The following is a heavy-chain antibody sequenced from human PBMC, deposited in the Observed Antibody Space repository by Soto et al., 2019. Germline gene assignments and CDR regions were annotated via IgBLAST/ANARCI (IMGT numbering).Heavy chain of an antibody. Sequence: QVQLQQWGAGLLKPSETLSLTCAVYGGSFSGYYWSWIRQPPGKGLEWIGEINHSGSTNYNPSLKSRVTISVDTSKNQFSLKLSSVTAADPAVYYCASAVVTGDAFDIWGQGTMVTVSS. CDR3: ASAVVTGDAFDI. V-gene: IGHV4-34*01. CDR1: GGSFSGYY. CDR2: INHSGST. J-gene: IGHJ3*02. D-gene: IGHD3-22*01.